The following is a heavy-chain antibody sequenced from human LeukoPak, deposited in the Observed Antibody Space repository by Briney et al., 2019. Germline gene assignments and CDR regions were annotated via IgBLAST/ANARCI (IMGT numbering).Heavy chain of an antibody. J-gene: IGHJ4*02. CDR2: INSDGSWT. CDR3: VSFYETY. CDR1: GNYW. Sequence: GGSLRLSCAASGNYWMHWVRQAPGKGLVWVSHINSDGSWTSYADSVKGRFTISKDNAKNTVYLQMNSLRAEDTAVYYCVSFYETYWGRGTLVTISS. D-gene: IGHD2/OR15-2a*01. V-gene: IGHV3-74*01.